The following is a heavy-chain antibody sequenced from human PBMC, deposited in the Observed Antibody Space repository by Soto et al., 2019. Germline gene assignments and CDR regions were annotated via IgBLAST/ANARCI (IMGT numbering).Heavy chain of an antibody. CDR3: ARGASRWSA. CDR1: GGSFSDYY. Sequence: SETLSLTCAVYGGSFSDYYWTWIRQSPGKGLEWIGEMKQSGSTNYNPSLTSRVTISVDTSKNQFSLKLTSVTAADTAVYYCARGASRWSAWGQGTLVTVSS. J-gene: IGHJ5*02. V-gene: IGHV4-34*01. D-gene: IGHD6-13*01. CDR2: MKQSGST.